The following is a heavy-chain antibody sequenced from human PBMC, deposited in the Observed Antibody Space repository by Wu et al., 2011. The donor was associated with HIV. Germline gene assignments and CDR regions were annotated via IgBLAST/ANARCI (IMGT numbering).Heavy chain of an antibody. CDR2: IIPIFGTA. J-gene: IGHJ4*02. V-gene: IGHV1-69*14. D-gene: IGHD4-23*01. CDR3: VRDLGGNEEY. Sequence: QVQLLQSGAEVKRPGSSVKVSCKTSGGTFSTYAISWIRQAPGQGLEWMGGIIPIFGTANYAQMFQGRVTITADKSTMTAYLELSGLTSEDTAVYYCVRDLGGNEEYWGQGTLVTVSS. CDR1: GGTFSTYA.